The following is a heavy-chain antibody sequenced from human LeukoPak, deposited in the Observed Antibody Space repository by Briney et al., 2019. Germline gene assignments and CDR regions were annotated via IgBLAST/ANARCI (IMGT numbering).Heavy chain of an antibody. D-gene: IGHD3-3*01. CDR2: MNPNSGNT. J-gene: IGHJ4*02. V-gene: IGHV1-8*01. Sequence: GASVKVSCKASGYTFTSYDINWVRQATGQGLEWMGWMNPNSGNTGYAQKFQGRVTVTRNTSISTAYMELSSLRSEDTAVYYCAREGGRSIFGVVQYYFDYWGQGTLVTVSS. CDR1: GYTFTSYD. CDR3: AREGGRSIFGVVQYYFDY.